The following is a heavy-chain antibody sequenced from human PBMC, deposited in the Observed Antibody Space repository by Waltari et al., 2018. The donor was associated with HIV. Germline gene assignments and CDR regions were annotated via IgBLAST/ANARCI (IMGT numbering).Heavy chain of an antibody. V-gene: IGHV4-39*01. Sequence: QLQLQESGPGLVKPSETLSLTCTVSGGSISSSSYYWGWIRQPPGKGLVLIGGIHYSRSTYYNPSLKSLVTISLDTSKNQFSLNLSSVTAADTAVYYCARRPYSNYLYGIFDYWGQGTLVTVSS. CDR3: ARRPYSNYLYGIFDY. D-gene: IGHD4-4*01. CDR2: IHYSRST. J-gene: IGHJ4*02. CDR1: GGSISSSSYY.